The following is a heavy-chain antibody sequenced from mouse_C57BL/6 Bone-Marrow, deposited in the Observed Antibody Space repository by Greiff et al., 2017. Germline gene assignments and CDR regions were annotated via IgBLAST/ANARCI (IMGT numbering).Heavy chain of an antibody. CDR3: TIRYGPSDY. CDR1: GFNIKDYY. CDR2: IDPEDGDT. V-gene: IGHV14-1*01. Sequence: VQLQQSGAELVRPGASVKLSCTASGFNIKDYYMHWVKQRPEQGLEWIGRIDPEDGDTEYAPKFQGKATMTADTSSNTTYLQLSSLTSEDTAFYYCTIRYGPSDYWGQGTTLTVAS. J-gene: IGHJ2*01. D-gene: IGHD1-1*02.